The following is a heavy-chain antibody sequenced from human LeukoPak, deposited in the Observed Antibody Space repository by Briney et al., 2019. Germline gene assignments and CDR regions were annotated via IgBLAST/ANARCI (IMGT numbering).Heavy chain of an antibody. V-gene: IGHV3-74*03. D-gene: IGHD1-26*01. CDR3: ARELGATFDY. CDR2: IISDGSST. CDR1: GFTFSRSA. Sequence: GGSLRLSCSASGFTFSRSAIHWVRKAPGKGLEWVSRIISDGSSTTSADSVKGRFTSSRDNAKNTLYLQMNSLRAEDTAVYYCARELGATFDYWGQGTLVTVSS. J-gene: IGHJ4*02.